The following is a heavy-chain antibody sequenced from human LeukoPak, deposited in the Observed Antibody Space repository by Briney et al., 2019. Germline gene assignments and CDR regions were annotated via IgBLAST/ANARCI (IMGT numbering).Heavy chain of an antibody. Sequence: SETLSLTCAVYGGSFSGYYWSWIRQPPGKGLEWIGEINHSGTTHYNPSLESRVTISVDTSKNQFSLKLASVTAADTAIYYCAKGAGGFSYYNWFDPWGQGTLVTVSS. V-gene: IGHV4-34*01. CDR1: GGSFSGYY. CDR3: AKGAGGFSYYNWFDP. CDR2: INHSGTT. J-gene: IGHJ5*02. D-gene: IGHD5-18*01.